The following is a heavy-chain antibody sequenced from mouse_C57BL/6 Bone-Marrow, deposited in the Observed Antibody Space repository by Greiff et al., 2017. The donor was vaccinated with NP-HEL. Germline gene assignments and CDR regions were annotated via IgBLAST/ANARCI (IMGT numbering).Heavy chain of an antibody. V-gene: IGHV14-4*01. CDR2: IDPENGDT. CDR3: TTGGSAYSFAY. D-gene: IGHD1-1*01. Sequence: VHVKQSGAELVRPGASVKLSCTASGFNIKDDYMHWVKQRPEQGLEWIGWIDPENGDTEYASKFQGKATITADTSSNTAYLQLSSLTSEDTAVYYCTTGGSAYSFAYWGQGTTLTVSS. J-gene: IGHJ2*01. CDR1: GFNIKDDY.